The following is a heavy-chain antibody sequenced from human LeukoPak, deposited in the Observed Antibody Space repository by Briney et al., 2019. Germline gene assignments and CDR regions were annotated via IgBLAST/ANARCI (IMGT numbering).Heavy chain of an antibody. Sequence: ASVKVSCTASGYTFTGYYLHWVRQAPGQGLEWMGWINPNSGGTNYAQKFQGRVTMTRDTSISTAYMELSRLRSDDTAVYYCARGRVVNYYYYYMDVWGKGTTVTVSS. J-gene: IGHJ6*03. CDR1: GYTFTGYY. CDR3: ARGRVVNYYYYYMDV. CDR2: INPNSGGT. D-gene: IGHD3-3*01. V-gene: IGHV1-2*02.